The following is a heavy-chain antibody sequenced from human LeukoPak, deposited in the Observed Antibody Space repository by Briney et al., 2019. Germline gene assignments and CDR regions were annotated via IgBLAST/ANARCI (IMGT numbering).Heavy chain of an antibody. CDR3: TPVMVEDRGF. Sequence: GGSLRLSCAASGFIFNKAWMNWVRQAPGKGPEWVGRIKSKNDGGTTDYGAPVKGRFTISRGDSKNTLYLQMNSLKTDDTAIYYCTPVMVEDRGFWGQGTLVTVSS. CDR1: GFIFNKAW. D-gene: IGHD2-15*01. CDR2: IKSKNDGGTT. J-gene: IGHJ4*02. V-gene: IGHV3-15*01.